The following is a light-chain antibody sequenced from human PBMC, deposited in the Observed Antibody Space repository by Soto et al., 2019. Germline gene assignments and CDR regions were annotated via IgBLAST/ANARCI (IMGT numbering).Light chain of an antibody. J-gene: IGLJ1*01. CDR3: SSFAVSNSFV. Sequence: QSVLTQPPSASGSPGQSVTISCTGTSNDVGGYNYVSWYQQHPGKAPKLMIYEVNKRPSGVPDRFSGSKSGNTASLAVSGLQAEYEADYYCSSFAVSNSFVFGTGTKLTVL. CDR1: SNDVGGYNY. CDR2: EVN. V-gene: IGLV2-8*01.